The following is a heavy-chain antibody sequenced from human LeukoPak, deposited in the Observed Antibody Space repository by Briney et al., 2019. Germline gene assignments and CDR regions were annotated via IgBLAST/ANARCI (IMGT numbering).Heavy chain of an antibody. CDR1: GFTFISYW. Sequence: GGSLRLSCAASGFTFISYWMSWVRQAPGKGLEWVANIKQDGSEKYYVDSVKGRFTISRDNAKNSLYLQMNSLRAEDTAVYYCARVNIAARQDDAFDIWGQGTMVTVSS. V-gene: IGHV3-7*04. D-gene: IGHD6-6*01. J-gene: IGHJ3*02. CDR3: ARVNIAARQDDAFDI. CDR2: IKQDGSEK.